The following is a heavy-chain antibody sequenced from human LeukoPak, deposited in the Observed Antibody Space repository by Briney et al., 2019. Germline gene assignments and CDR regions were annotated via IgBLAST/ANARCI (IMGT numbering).Heavy chain of an antibody. CDR3: ARDRPASIAARPADY. V-gene: IGHV1-46*01. D-gene: IGHD6-6*01. Sequence: GASVKVSCKASGYTFTSYYMHWVRQAPGQGLEWMGIINPSGGSTSYAQKLQGRVTMTTDTSTSTAYMELRSLRSDDTAVYYCARDRPASIAARPADYWGQGTLVTVSS. J-gene: IGHJ4*02. CDR1: GYTFTSYY. CDR2: INPSGGST.